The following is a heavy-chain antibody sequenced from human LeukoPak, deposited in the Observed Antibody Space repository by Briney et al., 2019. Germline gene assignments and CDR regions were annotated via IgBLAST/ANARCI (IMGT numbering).Heavy chain of an antibody. Sequence: GASVKVSCKASGYTFTSYYMHWVRQAPAQGLEWMGIINPSGGSTSYAQKFQGRVTMTRDTSTSTVYMELSSLRSEDTAVYYCAREPSQPKGIAAHQTNYGMDVWGQGTTVTVSS. CDR1: GYTFTSYY. D-gene: IGHD6-6*01. J-gene: IGHJ6*02. CDR2: INPSGGST. V-gene: IGHV1-46*01. CDR3: AREPSQPKGIAAHQTNYGMDV.